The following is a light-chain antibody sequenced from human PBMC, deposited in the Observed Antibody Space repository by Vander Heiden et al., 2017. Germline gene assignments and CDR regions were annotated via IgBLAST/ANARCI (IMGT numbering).Light chain of an antibody. Sequence: DIQMTQSPSSLSASVGDRVTITCQASQDISNYLNWYQQKPGKAPKLLIYDASNLEKGVKSRFSGSGDGTDVTFTIISRQPEDIVPYYCQQEDNFRPGITFGPGTRLEMK. J-gene: IGKJ5*01. CDR1: QDISNY. V-gene: IGKV1-33*01. CDR2: DAS. CDR3: QQEDNFRPGIT.